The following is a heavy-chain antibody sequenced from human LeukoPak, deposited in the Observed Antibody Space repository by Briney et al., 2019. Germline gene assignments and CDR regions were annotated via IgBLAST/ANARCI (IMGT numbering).Heavy chain of an antibody. CDR1: GGSISSSSYY. CDR2: IYYSGST. Sequence: SETLSLTCTVSGGSISSSSYYWSWIRQPPGKGLEWIGYIYYSGSTNYNPSLKSRVTISVDTSKNQFSLKLSSVTAADTAVYYCAREAPIAAAGPDAFDIWGQGTMVTVSS. V-gene: IGHV4-61*01. CDR3: AREAPIAAAGPDAFDI. J-gene: IGHJ3*02. D-gene: IGHD6-13*01.